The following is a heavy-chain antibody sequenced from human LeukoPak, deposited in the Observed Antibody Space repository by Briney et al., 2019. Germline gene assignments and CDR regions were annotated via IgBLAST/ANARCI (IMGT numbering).Heavy chain of an antibody. D-gene: IGHD5-18*01. CDR1: GFTFSSYS. V-gene: IGHV3-21*01. J-gene: IGHJ4*02. CDR3: AKVGTAMVTWDYFDY. Sequence: GGSLRLSCAASGFTFSSYSMNWVRQAPGKGLEWVSSISSSSSYIYYADSVKGRFTISRDNSKNTLYLQMNSLRAEDTAVYYCAKVGTAMVTWDYFDYWGQGTLVTVSS. CDR2: ISSSSSYI.